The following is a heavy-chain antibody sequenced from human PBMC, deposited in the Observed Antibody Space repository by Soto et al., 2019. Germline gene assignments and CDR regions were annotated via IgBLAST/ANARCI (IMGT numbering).Heavy chain of an antibody. D-gene: IGHD3-10*01. J-gene: IGHJ6*02. Sequence: PSETLSLTCAVYGWSFSGYYWSWIRQPPGKGLEWIGEINHSGSTNYNPSLKSRVTISVDTSKNQFSLKLSSVTAADTAVYYCARGGSPDLLWFGELLYSYYYGMDVWGQGTTVTVSS. CDR3: ARGGSPDLLWFGELLYSYYYGMDV. CDR2: INHSGST. V-gene: IGHV4-34*01. CDR1: GWSFSGYY.